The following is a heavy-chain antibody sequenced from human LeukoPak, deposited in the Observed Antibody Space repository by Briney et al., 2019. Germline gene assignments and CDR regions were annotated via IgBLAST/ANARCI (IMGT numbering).Heavy chain of an antibody. CDR1: GGSISSYY. CDR2: IYTSGST. D-gene: IGHD6-6*01. CDR3: ARLASGSSSWYYYYYYMDV. Sequence: SETLSLTCTVSGGSISSYYWSWIRQPPGKGLEWIGYIYTSGSTNYNPSLKSRVTISVDTSKNQFSLKLSSVTAADTAVYYCARLASGSSSWYYYYYYMDVWDKGTTVTVSS. J-gene: IGHJ6*03. V-gene: IGHV4-4*09.